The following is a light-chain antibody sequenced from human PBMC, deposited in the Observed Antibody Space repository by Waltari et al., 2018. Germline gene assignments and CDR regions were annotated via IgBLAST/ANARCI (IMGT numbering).Light chain of an antibody. J-gene: IGKJ1*01. CDR3: QQYRNLWT. CDR1: QSISNW. V-gene: IGKV1-5*03. Sequence: DIQMTQSPSTLSASVGDRVTITCRASQSISNWLSWYQQKPGKAPKVLIYTASTLESGVSSRFSGSGSGTEFTLTISSLQPDDFATYYCQQYRNLWTFGRGTKVEIK. CDR2: TAS.